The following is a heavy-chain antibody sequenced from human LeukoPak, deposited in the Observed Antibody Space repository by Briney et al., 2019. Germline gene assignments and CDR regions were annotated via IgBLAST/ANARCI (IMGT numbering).Heavy chain of an antibody. J-gene: IGHJ5*02. D-gene: IGHD6-13*01. CDR1: GFTFSSYS. Sequence: HPGGSLRLSCAASGFTFSSYSMNWVRQAPGKGLEWVSYISSSSSTIYYADSVKGRFTISRDNAKNSLYLQMNSLRAEDTAVYYCARDEGYSSSWYGYWFDPWGQGTLVTVSS. CDR2: ISSSSSTI. V-gene: IGHV3-48*01. CDR3: ARDEGYSSSWYGYWFDP.